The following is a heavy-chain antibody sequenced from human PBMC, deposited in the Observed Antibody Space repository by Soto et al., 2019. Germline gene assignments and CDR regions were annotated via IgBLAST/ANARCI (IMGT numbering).Heavy chain of an antibody. CDR3: ARAFIIAAPDV. J-gene: IGHJ6*04. Sequence: ASVKVSCKASGYTFTSYAMHWVRQAPGQRLEWMGWMNPNSGNTGYAQKFQGRVTMTRNTSISTAYMELSSLRSEDTAVYYCARAFIIAAPDVWGKGTTVTVSS. V-gene: IGHV1-8*02. CDR1: GYTFTSYA. CDR2: MNPNSGNT. D-gene: IGHD6-13*01.